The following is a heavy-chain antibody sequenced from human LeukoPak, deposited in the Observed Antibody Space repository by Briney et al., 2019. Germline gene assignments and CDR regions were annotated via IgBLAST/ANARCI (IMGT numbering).Heavy chain of an antibody. J-gene: IGHJ4*02. CDR1: GYGFPSYW. D-gene: IGHD6-19*01. Sequence: GESLKISCNGSGYGFPSYWIGWLRQMPGKGLEWMGIIYPADSDARYSPSFQGQVTLSADKSISTAYLQWSSLKASDTAMYYCARLSGSGWSFFDYWGQGTLVTVSS. V-gene: IGHV5-51*01. CDR3: ARLSGSGWSFFDY. CDR2: IYPADSDA.